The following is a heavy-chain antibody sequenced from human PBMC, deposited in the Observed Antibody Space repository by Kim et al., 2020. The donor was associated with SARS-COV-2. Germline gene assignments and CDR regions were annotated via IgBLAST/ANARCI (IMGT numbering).Heavy chain of an antibody. D-gene: IGHD3-10*01. V-gene: IGHV4-39*01. Sequence: YNPAHKSRVTISVDTSKNQFSLKRSSVTAADTAVYYCARRGMATITGRDYWGQGTLVTVSS. CDR3: ARRGMATITGRDY. J-gene: IGHJ4*02.